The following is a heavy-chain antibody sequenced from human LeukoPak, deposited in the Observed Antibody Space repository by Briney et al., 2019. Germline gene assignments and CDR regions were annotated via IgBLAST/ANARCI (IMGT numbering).Heavy chain of an antibody. CDR1: GGTFSTYA. Sequence: SVKVSCKASGGTFSTYAFSLVRQAPGQGLEWMGGIIPFFGTTNYTQKFQGRVTVTADESTSTAYMELSSLTSEDTAVYYCARVFSSGYPLGGGAFDIWGQGTRVTVSS. CDR3: ARVFSSGYPLGGGAFDI. V-gene: IGHV1-69*13. CDR2: IIPFFGTT. J-gene: IGHJ3*02. D-gene: IGHD3-22*01.